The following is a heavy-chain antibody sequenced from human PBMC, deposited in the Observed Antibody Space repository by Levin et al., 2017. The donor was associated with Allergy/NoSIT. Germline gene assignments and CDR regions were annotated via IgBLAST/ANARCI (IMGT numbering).Heavy chain of an antibody. J-gene: IGHJ4*02. CDR1: GFTFSSYG. CDR3: ARDFMIWNSGWYRGRIDY. D-gene: IGHD6-19*01. Sequence: GGSLRLSCAASGFTFSSYGMHWVRQAPGKGLEWVAVIWYDGSNKYYADSVKGRFTISRDNSKNTLYLQMNSLRAEDTAVYYCARDFMIWNSGWYRGRIDYWGQGTLVTVSS. V-gene: IGHV3-33*01. CDR2: IWYDGSNK.